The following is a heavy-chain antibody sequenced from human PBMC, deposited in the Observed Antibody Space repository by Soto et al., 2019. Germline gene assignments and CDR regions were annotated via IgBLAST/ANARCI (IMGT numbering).Heavy chain of an antibody. D-gene: IGHD6-13*01. J-gene: IGHJ6*02. CDR1: GYTXTSYY. CDR2: INPSGCST. CDR3: ARDLLIAAAIYGMDV. Sequence: SXKVSCKASGYTXTSYYMDLVRQAPGQGLEWMGIINPSGCSTSYAQKFQGRVTMTSYTSTRKVYMELSSLRSEDTAVYYCARDLLIAAAIYGMDVWGQGTTGTVSS. V-gene: IGHV1-46*01.